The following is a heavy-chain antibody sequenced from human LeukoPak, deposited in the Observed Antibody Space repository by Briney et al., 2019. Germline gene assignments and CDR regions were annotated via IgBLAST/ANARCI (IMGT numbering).Heavy chain of an antibody. V-gene: IGHV7-4-1*02. Sequence: GASVKVSCKASGYSFTTFAMNWERQAPGQGLEWMGWINSNTGNPTYAQGFTGRFVFSLDTSDSTAYLQISSLKAEDTAVYYCARGGGDCSSASCYPDYYYYGLDVWGQGTTVTVSS. D-gene: IGHD2-2*01. J-gene: IGHJ6*02. CDR3: ARGGGDCSSASCYPDYYYYGLDV. CDR2: INSNTGNP. CDR1: GYSFTTFA.